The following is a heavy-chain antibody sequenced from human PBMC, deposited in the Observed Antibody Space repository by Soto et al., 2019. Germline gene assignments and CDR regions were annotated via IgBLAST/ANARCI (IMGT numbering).Heavy chain of an antibody. CDR1: GASISSYH. D-gene: IGHD5-18*01. J-gene: IGHJ6*02. Sequence: SETLSLTCTVSGASISSYHWSWNRQPPGKGLEWLGNINYSGTTNYNPSLKSRVSISLDTSKNQLSLKLSSVTAADTAVYYCARDLLPDTAAPHYYGMDVWGPGTTVTVSS. CDR3: ARDLLPDTAAPHYYGMDV. V-gene: IGHV4-59*01. CDR2: INYSGTT.